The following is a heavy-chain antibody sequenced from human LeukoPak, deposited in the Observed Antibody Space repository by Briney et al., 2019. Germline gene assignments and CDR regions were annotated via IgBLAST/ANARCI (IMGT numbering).Heavy chain of an antibody. CDR2: ISSSSSTI. D-gene: IGHD3-22*01. CDR3: ARDLQTYYYDSSGYYYVFGFDY. V-gene: IGHV3-48*01. J-gene: IGHJ4*02. CDR1: GFTFSSYS. Sequence: GGSLRLSCAASGFTFSSYSMNWVRQAPGKGLEWVSYISSSSSTIYYADSVKGRFTISRDNAKNSLYLQMNSLRAEDTAVYYCARDLQTYYYDSSGYYYVFGFDYWGQGTLVTVSS.